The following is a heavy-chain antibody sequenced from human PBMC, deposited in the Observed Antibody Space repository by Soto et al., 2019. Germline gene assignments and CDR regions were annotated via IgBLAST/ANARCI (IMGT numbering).Heavy chain of an antibody. CDR2: VSYSGST. CDR1: GDAIGGYY. CDR3: ARHGSESCWFGFDL. J-gene: IGHJ5*02. Sequence: ASETLSLTCSLSGDAIGGYYWSWIRQPPGKALEWIGYVSYSGSTDYHPSLKSRVSISIDTSKNQFSLKMISVTAADTAVYYCARHGSESCWFGFDLWGQGALVTVSS. V-gene: IGHV4-59*08. D-gene: IGHD3-10*01.